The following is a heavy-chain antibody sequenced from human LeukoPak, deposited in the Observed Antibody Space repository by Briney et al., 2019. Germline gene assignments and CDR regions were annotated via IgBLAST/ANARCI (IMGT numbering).Heavy chain of an antibody. CDR1: GFTFSSYW. Sequence: PPGGSLRLSCAASGFTFSSYWMHWVRQAPGKGLVWVSRINTDGSSTSYADSVKGRFTISRDNAKNTLYMQMNSLRAEDTAVYYCAKEGAITGAGTCYFQYWGQGTLVTVSS. V-gene: IGHV3-74*01. J-gene: IGHJ1*01. CDR2: INTDGSST. CDR3: AKEGAITGAGTCYFQY. D-gene: IGHD6-13*01.